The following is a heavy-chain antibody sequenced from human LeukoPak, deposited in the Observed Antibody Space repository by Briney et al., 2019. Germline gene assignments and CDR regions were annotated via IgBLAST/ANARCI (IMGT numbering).Heavy chain of an antibody. CDR3: AREGANILTGYYDGGEIDY. J-gene: IGHJ4*02. D-gene: IGHD3-9*01. V-gene: IGHV4-39*02. CDR2: IYYSGST. CDR1: GGSISSSSYY. Sequence: PSETLSLTCTVSGGSISSSSYYWGWIRQPPGKGLVWIGSIYYSGSTYYNPSLKSRVTISVDTTKNQFSLKLSSVTAADTAVYYCAREGANILTGYYDGGEIDYWGQGTLVTVSS.